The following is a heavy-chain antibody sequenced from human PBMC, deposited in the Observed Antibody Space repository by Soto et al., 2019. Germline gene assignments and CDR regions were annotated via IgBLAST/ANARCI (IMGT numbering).Heavy chain of an antibody. CDR3: TSAERGKTGVRV. D-gene: IGHD1-1*01. CDR1: GFPFSDYY. V-gene: IGHV3-11*06. Sequence: QVQLVESGGALVKPGGSLRLSCAASGFPFSDYYISWVRHAPGRGLEWLSYISQSGAYTNYADSVRGRFTISRDNAKNSLYLQMNSLRAEDTAVYYCTSAERGKTGVRVWGQGTLVTVSS. CDR2: ISQSGAYT. J-gene: IGHJ4*02.